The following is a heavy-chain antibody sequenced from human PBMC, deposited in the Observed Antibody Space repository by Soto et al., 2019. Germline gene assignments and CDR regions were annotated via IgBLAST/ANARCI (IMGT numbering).Heavy chain of an antibody. CDR3: ARARIAVAGPFDY. V-gene: IGHV3-30-3*01. Sequence: PGGSLRLSXAASGFTFSSYAMHWVRQAPGKGLEWVAVISYDGSNKYYADSVKGRFTISRDNSKNTLYLQMNSLRAEDTAVYYCARARIAVAGPFDYWGQGTLVTVSS. D-gene: IGHD6-19*01. CDR1: GFTFSSYA. CDR2: ISYDGSNK. J-gene: IGHJ4*02.